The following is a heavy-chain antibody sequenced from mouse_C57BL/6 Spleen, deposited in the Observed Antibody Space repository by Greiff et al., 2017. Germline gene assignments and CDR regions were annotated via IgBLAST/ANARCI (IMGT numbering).Heavy chain of an antibody. CDR2: IHPNSGST. CDR3: ARSFTAVVENYAMDY. CDR1: GYTFTSYW. V-gene: IGHV1-64*01. Sequence: VQLQQPGAELVKPGASVKLSCKASGYTFTSYWMHWVKQRPGQGLEWIGLIHPNSGSTNYNEKFKSKATLTVDKSSSTAYMQLSSLTSEDSAVYYCARSFTAVVENYAMDYWGQGTSVTVSS. J-gene: IGHJ4*01. D-gene: IGHD1-1*01.